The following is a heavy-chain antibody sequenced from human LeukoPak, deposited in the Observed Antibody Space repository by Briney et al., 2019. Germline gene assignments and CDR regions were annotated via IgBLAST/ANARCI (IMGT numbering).Heavy chain of an antibody. D-gene: IGHD1-7*01. CDR3: ARGKLDLLGYYYGMDV. CDR1: GFTFSSYS. Sequence: GGSLRLSCAASGFTFSSYSMNWVRQAPGKGLEWVSSISSSSSYIYYADSVKGRFTISRDNAKNSLYLQMNSLRAEDTAVYYCARGKLDLLGYYYGMDVWGQGTTVTVSS. V-gene: IGHV3-21*01. CDR2: ISSSSSYI. J-gene: IGHJ6*02.